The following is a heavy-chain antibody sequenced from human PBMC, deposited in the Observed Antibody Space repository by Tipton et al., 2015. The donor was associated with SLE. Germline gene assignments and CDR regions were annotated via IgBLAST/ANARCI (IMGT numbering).Heavy chain of an antibody. D-gene: IGHD1-1*01. CDR3: ARGNDYVYFFDY. J-gene: IGHJ4*02. CDR2: INHSGST. CDR1: GGSFSGYY. Sequence: TLSLTCAVYGGSFSGYYWNWIRQPPGKGPEWIGEINHSGSTNYNPSLKSRVTISVDTSKNQFSLRLSSVTAADTAVYYCARGNDYVYFFDYWGQGNLVTVSS. V-gene: IGHV4-34*01.